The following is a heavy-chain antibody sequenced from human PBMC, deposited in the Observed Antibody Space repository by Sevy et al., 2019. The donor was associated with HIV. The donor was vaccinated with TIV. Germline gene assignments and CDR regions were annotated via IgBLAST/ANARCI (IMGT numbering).Heavy chain of an antibody. D-gene: IGHD1-1*01. CDR1: GYTFTGYY. CDR2: INPNSGGT. CDR3: ARPTGTEGEFDY. Sequence: ASVKASCKASGYTFTGYYMHWVRQAPGQGLEWMGWINPNSGGTNYAQKFQGRVTMTRDTSISTAYMELSRLRSDDTAVYYCARPTGTEGEFDYWGQGTLVTVSS. J-gene: IGHJ4*02. V-gene: IGHV1-2*02.